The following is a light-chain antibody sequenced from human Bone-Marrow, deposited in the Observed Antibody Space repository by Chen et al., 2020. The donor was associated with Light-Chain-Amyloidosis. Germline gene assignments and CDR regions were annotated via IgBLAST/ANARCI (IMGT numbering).Light chain of an antibody. CDR3: VLYMGRGTWL. CDR2: SRN. CDR1: SGSVSSSQY. V-gene: IGLV8-61*01. Sequence: QTVVTQEPSLSVSPGGTITLTGGLSSGSVSSSQYPTWYQQTPGQAPRTLIDSRNVRSSGVPDRFSGSFLGNKAALTITGAQADDESHYYCVLYMGRGTWLFGGGTKLTVL. J-gene: IGLJ3*02.